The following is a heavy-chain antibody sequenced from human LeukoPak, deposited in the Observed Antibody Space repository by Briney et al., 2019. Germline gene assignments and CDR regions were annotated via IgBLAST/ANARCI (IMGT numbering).Heavy chain of an antibody. CDR3: ARDSLIADPPYYDFWSGYHSYFDY. CDR2: ISYDGSNK. V-gene: IGHV3-30-3*01. CDR1: GFTFSSYA. D-gene: IGHD3-3*01. J-gene: IGHJ4*02. Sequence: QPGGSLRLSCAASGFTFSSYAMHWVRQAPGKGLEWVAVISYDGSNKYYADSVKGRFTISRDNSKNTLYLQMNSLRAEDTAVYYCARDSLIADPPYYDFWSGYHSYFDYWGQGTLVTVSS.